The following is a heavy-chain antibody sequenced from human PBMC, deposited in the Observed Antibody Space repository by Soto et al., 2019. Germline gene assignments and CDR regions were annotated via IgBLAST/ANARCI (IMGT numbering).Heavy chain of an antibody. CDR3: ARPYCGSASCHGWFAP. CDR2: INSNSGGT. Sequence: QVQLVQSGAEVKKPGASVKVSCKASGYTFSDYYVYWVRQAPGQGLEWMGWINSNSGGTSSAQKFQGRVTMTRDTSISTAYMELTRLTSDDTAVYYCARPYCGSASCHGWFAPWGQGPLVTVSS. D-gene: IGHD2-2*01. CDR1: GYTFSDYY. V-gene: IGHV1-2*02. J-gene: IGHJ5*02.